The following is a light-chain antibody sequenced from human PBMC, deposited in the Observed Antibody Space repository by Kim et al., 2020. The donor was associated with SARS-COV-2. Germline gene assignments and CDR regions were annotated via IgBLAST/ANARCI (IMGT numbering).Light chain of an antibody. CDR2: GTT. J-gene: IGLJ3*02. Sequence: QLVLTQPPSVSGAPGQRVTISCSGSSSNIGAGYDSHWYQHLPGTAPKLLIYGTTNRPSGVPDRFSGSKSGTSASLAITGLQADDEADYYCQSYDSSLSGWLFGGGTQLTVL. V-gene: IGLV1-40*01. CDR1: SSNIGAGYD. CDR3: QSYDSSLSGWL.